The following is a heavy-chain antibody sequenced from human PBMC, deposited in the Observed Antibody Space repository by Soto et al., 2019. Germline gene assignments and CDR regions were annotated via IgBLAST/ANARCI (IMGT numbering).Heavy chain of an antibody. Sequence: QVQLVESGGGVVQPGRSLRLSCAASGFTFSSYGMHWVRQAPGKGLEWVAVIWYDGSNKYYADSVKGRFTISRDNSKNTLYLQRNSLRAEDTAVYYCARDQWVGTTDVGYFDYGGQGTLVTVSS. CDR2: IWYDGSNK. V-gene: IGHV3-33*01. D-gene: IGHD1-1*01. J-gene: IGHJ4*02. CDR3: ARDQWVGTTDVGYFDY. CDR1: GFTFSSYG.